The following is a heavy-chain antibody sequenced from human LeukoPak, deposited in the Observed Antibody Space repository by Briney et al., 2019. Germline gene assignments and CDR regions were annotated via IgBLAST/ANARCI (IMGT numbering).Heavy chain of an antibody. CDR1: GFTFSSYS. CDR3: ARWGSSCPFDY. CDR2: ISSSSSYI. Sequence: PGGSLRLSCAASGFTFSSYSMNWVRQAPGKGLEWVSSISSSSSYIYYADSVKDRFTISRDNAKNSLYLQMNSLRAEDTAVYYCARWGSSCPFDYWGQGTLVTVSS. J-gene: IGHJ4*02. V-gene: IGHV3-21*01. D-gene: IGHD6-13*01.